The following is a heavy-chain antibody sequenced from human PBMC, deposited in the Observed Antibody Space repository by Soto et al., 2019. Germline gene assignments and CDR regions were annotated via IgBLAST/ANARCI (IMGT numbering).Heavy chain of an antibody. Sequence: QLQLQESGPGLVKPSETLSLTCTVSGGSISSSSYYWGWIRQPPGKGLEWIGSIYYSGSTYYNPSLKSRVTISVDTSKNQFSLKLSSVTAADTAVYYCARGLRFLEWLLRGDKGGFDPWGQGTLVTVSS. CDR2: IYYSGST. J-gene: IGHJ5*02. D-gene: IGHD3-3*01. V-gene: IGHV4-39*01. CDR3: ARGLRFLEWLLRGDKGGFDP. CDR1: GGSISSSSYY.